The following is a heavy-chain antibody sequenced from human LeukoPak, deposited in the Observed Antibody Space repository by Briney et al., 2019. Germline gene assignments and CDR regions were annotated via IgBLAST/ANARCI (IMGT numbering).Heavy chain of an antibody. J-gene: IGHJ4*02. V-gene: IGHV3-15*01. CDR3: TTDRGITARPIFDS. CDR1: GFNCSNVY. D-gene: IGHD6-6*01. CDR2: IKSKTDGGTT. Sequence: GGSLRLSCAASGFNCSNVYMSWVRQAPGKGLEWVGRIKSKTDGGTTDYAAPVKGRFTISRDDSKNTLYLQMNSLKIEDTAVYYCTTDRGITARPIFDSWGQGTLLTVST.